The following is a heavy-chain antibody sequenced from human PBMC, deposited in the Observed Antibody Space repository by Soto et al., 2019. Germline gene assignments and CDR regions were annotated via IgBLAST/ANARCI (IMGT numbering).Heavy chain of an antibody. D-gene: IGHD3-9*01. CDR3: ARRYYDILTGYYSFEE. CDR2: IYPSDSDA. Sequence: PGASLKISCEGSGYTFTRYWIGWVRQIPGKGLEWMGIIYPSDSDAKYSPSFEGQVTISADESISTAYLRWNSLKASDTAMYYCARRYYDILTGYYSFEEWGQGPLVTVSS. J-gene: IGHJ4*02. V-gene: IGHV5-51*01. CDR1: GYTFTRYW.